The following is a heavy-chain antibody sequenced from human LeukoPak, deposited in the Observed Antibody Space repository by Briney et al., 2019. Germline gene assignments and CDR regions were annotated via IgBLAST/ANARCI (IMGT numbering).Heavy chain of an antibody. CDR3: ARFSPSGHNVDY. Sequence: SETLSLTCTVSGGSISSSSFLGAWIRLPPGKGLERIGSIFYSGTTSYNPSLKSRVTMSVDTSKNQFSLKPPSVTAADTAVYFCARFSPSGHNVDYWGQGTLVTVSS. V-gene: IGHV4-39*01. D-gene: IGHD2-15*01. J-gene: IGHJ4*02. CDR1: GGSISSSSFL. CDR2: IFYSGTT.